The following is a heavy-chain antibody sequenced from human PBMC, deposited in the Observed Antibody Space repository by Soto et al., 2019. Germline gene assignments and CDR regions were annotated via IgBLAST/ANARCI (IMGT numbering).Heavy chain of an antibody. Sequence: LTCTVSGASISSSYWSWIRQSPERGLEWIAYVYHTGATNYNPSLKSRVTISLDTSKGQSSLNLTSLTTADTAVYFCARGGNRYSNVASGVGGFDFWGQGSLVTVSS. J-gene: IGHJ4*02. CDR2: VYHTGAT. CDR1: GASISSSY. V-gene: IGHV4-59*01. CDR3: ARGGNRYSNVASGVGGFDF. D-gene: IGHD5-12*01.